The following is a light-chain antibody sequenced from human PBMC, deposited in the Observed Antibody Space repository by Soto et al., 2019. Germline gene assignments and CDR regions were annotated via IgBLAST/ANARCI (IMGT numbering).Light chain of an antibody. V-gene: IGKV1-5*03. J-gene: IGKJ1*01. Sequence: DMQMTQSPSTLSASVGDRVTITCRASQSIVSWLAWYQQKPGKAPELLIYKASSLQNGVPSRFSGSGSGTEFNFTISSLQPDDIATYYCQQYHSYWTFGQGTKVEIK. CDR1: QSIVSW. CDR3: QQYHSYWT. CDR2: KAS.